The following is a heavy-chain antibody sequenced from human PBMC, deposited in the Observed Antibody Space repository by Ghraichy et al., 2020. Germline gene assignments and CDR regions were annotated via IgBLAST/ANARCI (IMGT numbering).Heavy chain of an antibody. CDR1: GFTVSASY. D-gene: IGHD5-24*01. CDR2: IYSGGST. CDR3: ARDLVSGYSAN. J-gene: IGHJ4*02. V-gene: IGHV3-66*01. Sequence: GGSLRLSCAASGFTVSASYVSWVRQAPGKGLEWVSTIYSGGSTYYADSVKGRFTISRDTSKNTVYLQMNTLRAEDTAVYYCARDLVSGYSANWGQGALVTVSS.